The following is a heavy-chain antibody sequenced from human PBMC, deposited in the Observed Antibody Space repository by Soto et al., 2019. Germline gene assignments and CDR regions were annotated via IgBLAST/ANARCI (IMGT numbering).Heavy chain of an antibody. CDR3: ARRKDYDILTGYPNDAFDI. D-gene: IGHD3-9*01. CDR1: GGSISSYY. CDR2: IYTSGST. V-gene: IGHV4-4*07. J-gene: IGHJ3*02. Sequence: SETLSLTCTVSGGSISSYYCSWSRQPAGKGLEWIGRIYTSGSTNYNPSLKSRVTMSVDTSKNQFSLKLSSVTAADTAVYYCARRKDYDILTGYPNDAFDIWGQGTMVTVSS.